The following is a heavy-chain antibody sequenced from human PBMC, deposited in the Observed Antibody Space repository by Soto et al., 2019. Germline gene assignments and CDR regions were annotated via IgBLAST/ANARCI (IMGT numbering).Heavy chain of an antibody. D-gene: IGHD6-19*01. V-gene: IGHV4-39*01. J-gene: IGHJ5*02. CDR2: IYYSGST. CDR1: GGSISSSSYY. Sequence: QLQLQESGPGLVKPSETLSLTCTVSGGSISSSSYYWGWIRQPPGKGLEWIGSIYYSGSTYYNPSLKSRVTISVDTSQNQFSLKLSSVTAADTAVYYCARRRVAIAVAGTNWFDPWGQGTLVTVSS. CDR3: ARRRVAIAVAGTNWFDP.